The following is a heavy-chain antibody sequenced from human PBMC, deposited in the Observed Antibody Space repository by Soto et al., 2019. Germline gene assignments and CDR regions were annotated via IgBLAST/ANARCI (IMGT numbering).Heavy chain of an antibody. V-gene: IGHV3-48*02. Sequence: GGSLRLSCAASGFTFSSYSMNWVRQAPGKGLEWVSYISSSSSTIYYADSVKGRFTISRDNAKNSLYLQMNSLRDEDTAVYYCARDIGGFARYSSSPHFDYWGQGTLVTVSS. CDR3: ARDIGGFARYSSSPHFDY. D-gene: IGHD6-6*01. CDR2: ISSSSSTI. CDR1: GFTFSSYS. J-gene: IGHJ4*02.